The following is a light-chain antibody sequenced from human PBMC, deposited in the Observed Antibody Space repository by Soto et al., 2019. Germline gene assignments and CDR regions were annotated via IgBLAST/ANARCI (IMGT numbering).Light chain of an antibody. CDR1: QDIRNF. CDR2: DAS. CDR3: QQYHSLLT. V-gene: IGKV1-33*01. J-gene: IGKJ4*01. Sequence: DIQMTQSPSSLSASVGDRVTITCQASQDIRNFLNWYQQKPGKAPKLLIYDASNLETGVPSRFSGSGSGTDFTFTISSLQTEDVATYYCQQYHSLLTFGGGTKVEIE.